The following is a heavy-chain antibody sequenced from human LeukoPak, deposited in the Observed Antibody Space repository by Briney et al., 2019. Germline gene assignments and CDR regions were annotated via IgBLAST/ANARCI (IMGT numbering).Heavy chain of an antibody. J-gene: IGHJ4*02. CDR2: IYYSGNT. Sequence: SETLSLTCTVSGGSVSSSRHFWGWIRQPPAKGLEWIGSIYYSGNTYYSPSLKSRLTISVDTSKNQFSLKLSYVTAADTAVYYCEKHENIVVVVDATAFDYWGQGTLVTVSS. CDR3: EKHENIVVVVDATAFDY. D-gene: IGHD2-15*01. V-gene: IGHV4-39*01. CDR1: GGSVSSSRHF.